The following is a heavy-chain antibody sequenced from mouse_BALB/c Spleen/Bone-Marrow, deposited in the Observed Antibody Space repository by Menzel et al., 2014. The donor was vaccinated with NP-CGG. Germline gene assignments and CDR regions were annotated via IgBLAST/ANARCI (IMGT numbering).Heavy chain of an antibody. CDR1: GYTFTNYW. V-gene: IGHV1-7*01. CDR3: SRRYYYYGSLDY. J-gene: IGHJ4*01. CDR2: INPSTGYA. Sequence: VQVVESGAELAKPGASVKTSCRASGYTFTNYWMHWVKQRPGQGLEWIGYINPSTGYAEYNQKFRDKATLTADRYSSTAYMQLSSLTSEDSAVYYCSRRYYYYGSLDYWGQGTSVTVSS. D-gene: IGHD1-1*01.